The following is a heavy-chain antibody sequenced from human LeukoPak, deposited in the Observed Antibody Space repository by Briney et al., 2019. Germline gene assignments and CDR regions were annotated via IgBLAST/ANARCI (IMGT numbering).Heavy chain of an antibody. Sequence: GGSLRLSCTASGFTFSSFEMNWVRQAPGRGLEWVSYIWRKGNPIYYADSVKGRFTISRDNAKNSLYLQMNSLRAEDTAVYYCARDNYGMDVWGQGTTVTVSS. CDR2: IWRKGNPI. J-gene: IGHJ6*02. CDR1: GFTFSSFE. CDR3: ARDNYGMDV. V-gene: IGHV3-48*03.